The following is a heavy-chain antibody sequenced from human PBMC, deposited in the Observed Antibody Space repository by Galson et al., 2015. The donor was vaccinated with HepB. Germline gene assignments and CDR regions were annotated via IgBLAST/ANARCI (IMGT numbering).Heavy chain of an antibody. CDR2: ISSSSSYI. D-gene: IGHD3-3*01. Sequence: SLRLSCAASGLTFSNSWMSWVRQAPGKGLEWVSSISSSSSYIYYADSVKGRFTISRDNAKNSLYLQMNSLRAEDTAVYYCVPYYDFWSGYTFDYWGQGTLVTVSS. CDR1: GLTFSNSW. CDR3: VPYYDFWSGYTFDY. J-gene: IGHJ4*02. V-gene: IGHV3-21*01.